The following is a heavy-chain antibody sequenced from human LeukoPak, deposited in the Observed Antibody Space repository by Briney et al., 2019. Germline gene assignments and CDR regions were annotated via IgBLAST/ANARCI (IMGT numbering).Heavy chain of an antibody. CDR3: ARDRGRGYGDYNWFDP. J-gene: IGHJ5*02. CDR2: ISSSGSTI. Sequence: PGGSLRLSCAASGFTSSSYEMNWVRQAPGKGLEWVSYISSSGSTIYYADSVKGRFTISRDNSKNTLYLQMNSLRAEDTAVYYCARDRGRGYGDYNWFDPWGQGTLVTVSS. CDR1: GFTSSSYE. D-gene: IGHD4-17*01. V-gene: IGHV3-48*03.